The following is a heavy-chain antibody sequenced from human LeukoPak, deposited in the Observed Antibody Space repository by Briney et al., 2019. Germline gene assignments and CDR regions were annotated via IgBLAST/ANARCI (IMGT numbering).Heavy chain of an antibody. J-gene: IGHJ4*02. D-gene: IGHD2-2*02. CDR1: GFTFSSYA. CDR3: AKSLRSIVVVPAAIDY. Sequence: PGGSLRLSCAASGFTFSSYAMSWVRQTPGKGLEWVSAISGSGGSTYYADSVKGRFTISRDNSKNTLYLQMSSLRAEDTAVYYCAKSLRSIVVVPAAIDYWGQGTLVTVSS. V-gene: IGHV3-23*01. CDR2: ISGSGGST.